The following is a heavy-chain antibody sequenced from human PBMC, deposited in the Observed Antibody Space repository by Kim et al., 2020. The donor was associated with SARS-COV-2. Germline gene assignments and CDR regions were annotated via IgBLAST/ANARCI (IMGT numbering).Heavy chain of an antibody. CDR2: IYYRGST. CDR3: ARRSGSGSFDY. J-gene: IGHJ4*02. Sequence: SETLSLTCTVSGGSISSSSYFWGWIRQPPGKGLEWIGSIYYRGSTYYNPSLKSRVTISVDTSKNQFSLKLRSVTAADTAVYYCARRSGSGSFDYWGQGTLVTVSS. D-gene: IGHD3-10*01. CDR1: GGSISSSSYF. V-gene: IGHV4-39*01.